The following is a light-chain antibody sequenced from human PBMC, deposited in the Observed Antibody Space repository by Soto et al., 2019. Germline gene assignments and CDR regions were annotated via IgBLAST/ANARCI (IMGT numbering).Light chain of an antibody. J-gene: IGKJ4*01. CDR2: DAS. CDR1: QDISNH. Sequence: DIQMTQSPSTVSASVGDRVRLTCQASQDISNHLNWYQQKPGKAPKLLIYDASNLETGVPSRFSGSGSGTDFTLTISSLQPEDFATYYCQQSYTTPLTFGGGTKVDIK. CDR3: QQSYTTPLT. V-gene: IGKV1-33*01.